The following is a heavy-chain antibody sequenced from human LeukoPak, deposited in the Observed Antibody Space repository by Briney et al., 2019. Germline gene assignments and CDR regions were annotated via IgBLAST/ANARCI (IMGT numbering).Heavy chain of an antibody. CDR2: INHSGST. CDR1: GGSFSGYY. V-gene: IGHV4-34*01. Sequence: SETLSLTCAVYGGSFSGYYWSWIRQPPGKGLEWIGEINHSGSTNYNPSLKSRVTISVDTSKNQFSLKLSSVTAADTAVYYCARGHDYYDSSGYYYAFDIWGQGTMVTVSS. J-gene: IGHJ3*02. D-gene: IGHD3-22*01. CDR3: ARGHDYYDSSGYYYAFDI.